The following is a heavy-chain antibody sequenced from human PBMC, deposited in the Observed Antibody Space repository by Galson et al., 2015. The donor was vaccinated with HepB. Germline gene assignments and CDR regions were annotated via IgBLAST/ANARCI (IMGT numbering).Heavy chain of an antibody. CDR2: IYYSGST. CDR3: ARAGFGELLRPTHLDY. J-gene: IGHJ4*02. V-gene: IGHV4-31*03. CDR1: GGSISSGGYY. D-gene: IGHD3-10*01. Sequence: TLSLTCTVSGGSISSGGYYWSWIRQHPGKGLEWIGYIYYSGSTYYNPSLKSRVTISVDTSKNQFSLKLSSVTAADTAVYYCARAGFGELLRPTHLDYWGQGTLVTVSS.